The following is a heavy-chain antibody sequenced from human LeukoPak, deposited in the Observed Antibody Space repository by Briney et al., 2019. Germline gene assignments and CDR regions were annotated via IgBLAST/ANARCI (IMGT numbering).Heavy chain of an antibody. V-gene: IGHV3-23*01. J-gene: IGHJ6*03. CDR2: ISGSGGST. CDR3: AKDLAVLGPYYCYMDG. D-gene: IGHD6-19*01. Sequence: GGSLRLSCAAPGFTFSSYAMRWVRQAPGKGLEWVSAISGSGGSTYYADSVKGRFTLSRDNSTNSLYLQMNSLRAEDTAVYYGAKDLAVLGPYYCYMDGWGKGTTVTVSS. CDR1: GFTFSSYA.